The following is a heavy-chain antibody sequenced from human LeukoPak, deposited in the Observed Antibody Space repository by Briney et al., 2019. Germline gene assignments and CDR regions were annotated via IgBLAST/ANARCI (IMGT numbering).Heavy chain of an antibody. Sequence: ASETLSLTCAVYGGSFSGYYWSWIRQPPGKGLEWIWEINHSGSTNYNPSLKSRVTISVDTSKNQFSLKLSSVTAADTAVYYCARDQSGYGLDYWGQGTLVTVSS. D-gene: IGHD5-12*01. V-gene: IGHV4-34*01. CDR1: GGSFSGYY. CDR3: ARDQSGYGLDY. J-gene: IGHJ4*02. CDR2: INHSGST.